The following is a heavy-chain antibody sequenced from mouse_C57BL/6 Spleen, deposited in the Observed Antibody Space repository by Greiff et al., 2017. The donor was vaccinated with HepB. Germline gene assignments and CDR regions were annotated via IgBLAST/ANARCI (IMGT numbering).Heavy chain of an antibody. V-gene: IGHV5-17*01. Sequence: EVQVVESGGGLVKPGGSLKLSCAASGFTFSDYGMHWVRQAPEKGLEWVAYISSGSSTIYYADTVKGRFTISRDNAKNTLFLQMTSLRSEDTAMYYCARSTMVTTTRGYAMDYWGQGTSVTVSS. D-gene: IGHD2-2*01. J-gene: IGHJ4*01. CDR1: GFTFSDYG. CDR2: ISSGSSTI. CDR3: ARSTMVTTTRGYAMDY.